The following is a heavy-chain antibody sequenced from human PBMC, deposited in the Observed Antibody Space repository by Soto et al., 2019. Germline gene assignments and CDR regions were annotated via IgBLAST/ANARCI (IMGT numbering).Heavy chain of an antibody. CDR3: ARGEYTDCSNGVCSFFYNHDMDV. CDR2: INPKSGGT. J-gene: IGHJ6*02. CDR1: GYSFTDYH. V-gene: IGHV1-2*04. Sequence: GASVQVSCKASGYSFTDYHIHWVRQAPGQGLEWLGRINPKSGGTSTAQKFQGWVTMTTDTSISTASMELTRLTSDDTAIYYCARGEYTDCSNGVCSFFYNHDMDVWGQGTTVTV. D-gene: IGHD2-8*01.